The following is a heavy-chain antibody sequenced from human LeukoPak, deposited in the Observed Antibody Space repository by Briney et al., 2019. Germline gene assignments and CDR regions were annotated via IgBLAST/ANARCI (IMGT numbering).Heavy chain of an antibody. D-gene: IGHD6-19*01. Sequence: PSGSLTLSCAASGFTFSSYAMHWVRQAPGKGLEWVAVISYDGSNKYYPDSVKGRFTISRDTSKSTRSLQINSLRAEDTAVYYCARAPTYSSGWYFDYWGQGTLLTVSS. CDR3: ARAPTYSSGWYFDY. J-gene: IGHJ4*02. CDR2: ISYDGSNK. V-gene: IGHV3-30-3*01. CDR1: GFTFSSYA.